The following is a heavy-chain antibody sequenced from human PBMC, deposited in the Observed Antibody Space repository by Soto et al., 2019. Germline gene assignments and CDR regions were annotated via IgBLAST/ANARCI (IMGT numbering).Heavy chain of an antibody. Sequence: EVQLVESGGGLVQPGRSLRLSCAASGFTFDDYAMHWVRQAPGKGLEWVSGISWNSGSIGYADSVKGRFTISRDNAKNSLYLQMNSLRAEDTALYYCARLMVYAYYFDYWGHGTLVTVSS. D-gene: IGHD2-8*01. CDR2: ISWNSGSI. J-gene: IGHJ4*01. V-gene: IGHV3-9*01. CDR3: ARLMVYAYYFDY. CDR1: GFTFDDYA.